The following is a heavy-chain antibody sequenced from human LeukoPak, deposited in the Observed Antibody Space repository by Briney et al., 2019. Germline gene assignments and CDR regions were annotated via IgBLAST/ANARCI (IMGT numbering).Heavy chain of an antibody. J-gene: IGHJ6*02. CDR2: TVGGGDGT. CDR3: ARVDLSSGWHFYYYGMDV. CDR1: GFTFSSTS. V-gene: IGHV3-23*01. D-gene: IGHD6-19*01. Sequence: GGSLRLSCAASGFTFSSTSMSWVRQAPGKGLEWVAVTVGGGDGTYYADSVKGRFTISRDNSKNTLYLQMNSLRAEDTAVYYCARVDLSSGWHFYYYGMDVWGQGTTVTVSS.